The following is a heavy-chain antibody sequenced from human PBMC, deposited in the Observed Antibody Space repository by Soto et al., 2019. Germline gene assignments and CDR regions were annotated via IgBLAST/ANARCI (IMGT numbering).Heavy chain of an antibody. Sequence: SETLSLTCTVSGGSISSGGYYWSWIRQHPGKGLEWIGYIYYSGSTYYNPSLKSRVTISIDTSKNQFSLKLSSVTAAATAVYSCVSLTYGSGIHYFDYWGQGTLVTVSS. CDR1: GGSISSGGYY. V-gene: IGHV4-31*03. D-gene: IGHD3-10*01. CDR3: VSLTYGSGIHYFDY. J-gene: IGHJ4*02. CDR2: IYYSGST.